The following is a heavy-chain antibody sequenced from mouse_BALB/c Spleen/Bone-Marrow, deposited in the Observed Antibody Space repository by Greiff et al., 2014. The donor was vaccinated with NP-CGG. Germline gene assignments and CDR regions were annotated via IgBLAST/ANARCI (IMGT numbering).Heavy chain of an antibody. Sequence: VQLQGSGTELVKPGASVKLSCKASGYTFTSYYMFWVKQRPGQGLEWIGEINPSNGGTVFNEKFKSKVTLTVDKSSSTAYIQLSGLTSEDPAVYYCIRSAGTGFAYWGQGTLVTVS. CDR3: IRSAGTGFAY. V-gene: IGHV1-53*01. CDR1: GYTFTSYY. CDR2: INPSNGGT. J-gene: IGHJ3*01. D-gene: IGHD3-3*01.